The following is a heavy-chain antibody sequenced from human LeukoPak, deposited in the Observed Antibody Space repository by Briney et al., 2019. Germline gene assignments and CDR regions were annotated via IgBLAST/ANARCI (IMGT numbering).Heavy chain of an antibody. Sequence: SETLSLTCAVYGGSFSGYYWGWIRQPPGKGLEWIGEINHSGSTNYNPSLKSRVTISVDTSKNQFSMKLSSVTAADTAVYYCARNVGVAAIDYWGQGTLVTVSS. V-gene: IGHV4-34*01. CDR1: GGSFSGYY. CDR3: ARNVGVAAIDY. CDR2: INHSGST. J-gene: IGHJ4*02. D-gene: IGHD6-13*01.